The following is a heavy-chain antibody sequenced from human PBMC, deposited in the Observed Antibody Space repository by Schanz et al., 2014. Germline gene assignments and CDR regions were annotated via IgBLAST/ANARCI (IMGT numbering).Heavy chain of an antibody. CDR3: AKWEDIVPEPEPMRGWCDS. D-gene: IGHD2-8*01. CDR2: ISARGEVS. J-gene: IGHJ5*01. CDR1: GFNFYTSA. V-gene: IGHV3-23*04. Sequence: EVRLVESGGGLVQPGGSLRLSCVASGFNFYTSAMTWVRQAPGKGLEWVSVISARGEVSKYSDSVKGRFIVSRDNSRATRFLQMDSLRAADTAFYYCAKWEDIVPEPEPMRGWCDSWGQGILVTVSA.